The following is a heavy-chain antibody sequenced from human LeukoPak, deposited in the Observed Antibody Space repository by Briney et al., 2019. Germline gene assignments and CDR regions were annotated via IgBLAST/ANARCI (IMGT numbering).Heavy chain of an antibody. CDR3: ARGRDRGPDSSGIWGLKGTSYMDV. CDR1: GGSFSGHY. CDR2: INHSKNT. D-gene: IGHD3-22*01. V-gene: IGHV4-34*01. J-gene: IGHJ6*03. Sequence: SETLSLTCAVYGGSFSGHYWSWIRQPPGKGLEWIGEINHSKNTNYNPSLKSRVTISVDTPKNQFSLKLSSVTAADTAVYYCARGRDRGPDSSGIWGLKGTSYMDVWAKGTTVTVSS.